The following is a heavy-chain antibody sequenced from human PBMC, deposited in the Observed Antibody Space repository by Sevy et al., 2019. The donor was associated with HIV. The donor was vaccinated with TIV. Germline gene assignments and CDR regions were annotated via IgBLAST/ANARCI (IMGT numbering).Heavy chain of an antibody. D-gene: IGHD2-15*01. Sequence: ASVKVSCKASGYTFGHYGISWVRQAPGQGLEWMGWINPFNGDTDYLENLQDRLIMLTDTSTNTAYMELRSLRSDDSAVYYCARAYCSSGNCYSLAYWGQGTLVTVSS. CDR3: ARAYCSSGNCYSLAY. J-gene: IGHJ4*02. V-gene: IGHV1-18*01. CDR2: INPFNGDT. CDR1: GYTFGHYG.